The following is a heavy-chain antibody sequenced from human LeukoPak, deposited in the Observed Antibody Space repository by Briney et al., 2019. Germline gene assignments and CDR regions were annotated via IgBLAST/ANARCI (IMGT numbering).Heavy chain of an antibody. CDR3: AKEGEAIFGVANYFDY. CDR2: ISGSGGST. D-gene: IGHD3-3*01. CDR1: GFTFSSYA. Sequence: GGSLRLSCAASGFTFSSYAMSRVRQAPGKGLEWVSAISGSGGSTYYADSVKGRFTISRDNSKNTLYLQMNSLRAEDTAVYYCAKEGEAIFGVANYFDYWGQGTLVTVSS. V-gene: IGHV3-23*01. J-gene: IGHJ4*02.